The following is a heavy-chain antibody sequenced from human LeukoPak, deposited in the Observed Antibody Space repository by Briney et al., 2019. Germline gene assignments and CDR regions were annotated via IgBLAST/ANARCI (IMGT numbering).Heavy chain of an antibody. D-gene: IGHD2-21*02. V-gene: IGHV3-30*04. CDR1: GFTFSSYA. J-gene: IGHJ4*02. CDR2: ISYDGSNK. Sequence: GGSLRLSCAASGFTFSSYAMHWVRQAPGKGLEWVAVISYDGSNKYYADSVKGRFTISRDNSKNTLYLQMNSLRAEDTALYYCAKDIGSHIVVVTALGYWGQGTLVTVSS. CDR3: AKDIGSHIVVVTALGY.